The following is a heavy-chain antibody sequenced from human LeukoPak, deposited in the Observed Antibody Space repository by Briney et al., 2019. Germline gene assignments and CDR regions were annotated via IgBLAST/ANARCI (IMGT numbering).Heavy chain of an antibody. V-gene: IGHV1-69*06. CDR1: GGTFSSYA. CDR3: ARVLVGGDMDRGVISHYYYMDV. D-gene: IGHD3-10*01. CDR2: IIPIFATT. J-gene: IGHJ6*03. Sequence: SVKVSCKASGGTFSSYAISWVRQAPGQGLEWMGGIIPIFATTNYAQKFQGRVTITADKSTSTAYMELSSLRSEDTAVYYCARVLVGGDMDRGVISHYYYMDVWGKGTTVTVSS.